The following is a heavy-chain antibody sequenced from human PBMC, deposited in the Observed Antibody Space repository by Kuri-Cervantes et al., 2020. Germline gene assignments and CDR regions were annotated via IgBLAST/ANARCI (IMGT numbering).Heavy chain of an antibody. CDR1: GFTFSNAW. Sequence: GESLKISCAASGFTFSNAWMSWVRQAPGKGLEWVAVISYDGSNKYYADSVKGRFTISRDNSKNTLYLQMNSLRAEDTAVYYCARDLVAAAGPAFDYWGQGTLVTVSS. V-gene: IGHV3-30-3*01. CDR2: ISYDGSNK. CDR3: ARDLVAAAGPAFDY. D-gene: IGHD6-13*01. J-gene: IGHJ4*02.